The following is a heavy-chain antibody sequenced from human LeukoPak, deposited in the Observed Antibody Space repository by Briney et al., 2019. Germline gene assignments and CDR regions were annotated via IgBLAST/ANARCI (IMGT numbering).Heavy chain of an antibody. CDR3: ASGSRSGHFNDY. D-gene: IGHD3-10*01. CDR2: ISGSGGST. J-gene: IGHJ4*02. V-gene: IGHV3-23*01. CDR1: GFTFSSYA. Sequence: PGGSLRLSCAASGFTFSSYAMSWVRQAPGKGLEWVSAISGSGGSTYYADSVKGRFTISRDNSKNTLYLQMNSLRAEDTAVYYCASGSRSGHFNDYWGQGTLVTVSS.